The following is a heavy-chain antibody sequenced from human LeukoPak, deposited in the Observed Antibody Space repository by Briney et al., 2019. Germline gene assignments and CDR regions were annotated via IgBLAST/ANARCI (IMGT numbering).Heavy chain of an antibody. V-gene: IGHV3-53*01. CDR2: LYSGGGT. CDR1: RFTLGTNF. J-gene: IGHJ4*02. D-gene: IGHD4-17*01. CDR3: ARVSANDYGDSRHLDY. Sequence: PGGSLRLSCAASRFTLGTNFMSWVRQAPGKGLEWVSVLYSGGGTYYGDSVKGRFTISRDNSKNTLYLQMISLRAEDTAVYYCARVSANDYGDSRHLDYWGQGTLVTVSS.